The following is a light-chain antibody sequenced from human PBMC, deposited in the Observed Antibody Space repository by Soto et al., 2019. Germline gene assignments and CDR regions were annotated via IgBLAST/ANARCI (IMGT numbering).Light chain of an antibody. CDR1: GSNIGSNY. J-gene: IGLJ2*01. CDR3: AAWNDSLSVPV. CDR2: RND. Sequence: VLTQPPSASGTPGQRVTISCSGSGSNIGSNYVYWYQQLPGLAPKVLIYRNDQRPSGVPDRISGSKSGTSASLAIIGLRSEDEAEYHCAAWNDSLSVPVFGGGTKVTV. V-gene: IGLV1-47*01.